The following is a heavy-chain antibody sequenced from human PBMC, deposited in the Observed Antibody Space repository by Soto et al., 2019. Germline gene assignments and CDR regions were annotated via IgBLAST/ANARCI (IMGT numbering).Heavy chain of an antibody. CDR1: GGSISSYY. CDR2: IYYSGST. Sequence: SETLSLTCTVSGGSISSYYWSWIRQPPGKGLEWIGYIYYSGSTNYNPSLKSRVTISVDTSKNQFSLKLSSVTAADTAVYYCARAMVRGVIIDDWGQGTLVTVAS. J-gene: IGHJ4*02. V-gene: IGHV4-59*01. D-gene: IGHD3-10*01. CDR3: ARAMVRGVIIDD.